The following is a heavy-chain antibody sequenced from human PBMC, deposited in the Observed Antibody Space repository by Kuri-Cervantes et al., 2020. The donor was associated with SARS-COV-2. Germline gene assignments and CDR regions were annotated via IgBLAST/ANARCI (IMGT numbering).Heavy chain of an antibody. V-gene: IGHV4-38-2*01. CDR1: GYSISSGYY. D-gene: IGHD6-13*01. CDR2: IYHSGST. J-gene: IGHJ6*02. CDR3: ARVEGSSWNNYYYGMDV. Sequence: ESLKISCAVSGYSISSGYYWGWIRQPPGKGLEWIGSIYHSGSTYYNPSLKSRVTISVDTSKNQFSLKLSSVTAADTAVYYRARVEGSSWNNYYYGMDVRGQGTTVTVSS.